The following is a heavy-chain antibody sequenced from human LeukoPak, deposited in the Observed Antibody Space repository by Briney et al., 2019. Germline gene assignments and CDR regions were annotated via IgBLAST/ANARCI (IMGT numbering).Heavy chain of an antibody. CDR2: ISSSSYYI. V-gene: IGHV3-21*01. CDR3: ARATYYDSSGVDY. Sequence: PGGSLRLSCAASGFTFSNYNMNWVRQAPGKGLEWVSSISSSSYYIFYADSVKGRFTISRDNAKNSLYLQMNSLRAEDTAVYYCARATYYDSSGVDYWGQGTLVTVSS. CDR1: GFTFSNYN. D-gene: IGHD3-22*01. J-gene: IGHJ4*02.